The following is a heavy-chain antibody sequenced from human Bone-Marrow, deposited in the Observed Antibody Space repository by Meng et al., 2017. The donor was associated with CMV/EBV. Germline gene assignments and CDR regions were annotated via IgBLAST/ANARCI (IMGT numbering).Heavy chain of an antibody. CDR1: GYTFTSYG. CDR2: ISAYNGNT. J-gene: IGHJ6*02. CDR3: ARDFSAWGGKHYYGMDV. Sequence: ASVKVSCKASGYTFTSYGISWVRQAPGQGLEWMGWISAYNGNTNYAQKLQGRVTMTTDTSTSTAYMELRSLRSDDTAVYYCARDFSAWGGKHYYGMDVWGQGTTVTVSS. D-gene: IGHD4-23*01. V-gene: IGHV1-18*01.